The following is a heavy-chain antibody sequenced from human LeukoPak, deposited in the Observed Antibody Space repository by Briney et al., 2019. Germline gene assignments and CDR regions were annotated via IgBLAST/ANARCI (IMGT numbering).Heavy chain of an antibody. CDR2: INHSGST. CDR1: GGSFSGYY. CDR3: ARSSSGWYRGEVY. D-gene: IGHD6-19*01. V-gene: IGHV4-34*01. Sequence: SETLSLTCAVYGGSFSGYYWSWTRQPPGKGLEWIGEINHSGSTNYNPSLKSRVTISVDTSKNQFSLKLSSVTAADTAVYYCARSSSGWYRGEVYWGQGTLVTVSS. J-gene: IGHJ4*02.